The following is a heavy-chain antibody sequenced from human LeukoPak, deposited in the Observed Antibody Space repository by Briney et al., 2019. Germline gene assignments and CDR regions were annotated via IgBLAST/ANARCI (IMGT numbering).Heavy chain of an antibody. D-gene: IGHD4-17*01. V-gene: IGHV4-34*01. J-gene: IGHJ4*02. CDR3: ARGPDTVTFDY. Sequence: PSETLSLTCAVYGGSFSGYYWSWIRQPPGKGLGWIGEINHSGSTNYNPSLKSRVTISVDTSKNQFSLKLSSVTAADTAVYYCARGPDTVTFDYWGQGTLVTVSS. CDR1: GGSFSGYY. CDR2: INHSGST.